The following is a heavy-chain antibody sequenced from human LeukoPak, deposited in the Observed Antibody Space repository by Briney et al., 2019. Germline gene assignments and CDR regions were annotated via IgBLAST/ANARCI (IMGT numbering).Heavy chain of an antibody. Sequence: GGSLRLSCAASGFTFSSYAMSWVRQAPGRGLEWVSAVKTSAGDTYYVDSVRGRFTISRDNSKSTVYLHMNSLRAEDSALYYCAKGQMATILGFDSWGQGALVTVSS. V-gene: IGHV3-23*01. CDR1: GFTFSSYA. J-gene: IGHJ4*02. D-gene: IGHD5-24*01. CDR3: AKGQMATILGFDS. CDR2: VKTSAGDT.